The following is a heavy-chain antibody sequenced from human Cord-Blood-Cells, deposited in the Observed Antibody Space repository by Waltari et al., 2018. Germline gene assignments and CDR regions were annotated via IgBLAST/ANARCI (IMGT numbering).Heavy chain of an antibody. D-gene: IGHD3-22*01. CDR1: GRTCSSYA. CDR3: ARHYYDSSGYYFDY. Sequence: QVQLVQSGAELKKPGSSVKVSCKASGRTCSSYAISAVRQAPGQGLEWMGGIIPIFGTANYAQKFQGRVTITADKSTSTAYMELSSLRSEDTAVYYCARHYYDSSGYYFDYWGQGTLVTVSS. V-gene: IGHV1-69*06. J-gene: IGHJ4*02. CDR2: IIPIFGTA.